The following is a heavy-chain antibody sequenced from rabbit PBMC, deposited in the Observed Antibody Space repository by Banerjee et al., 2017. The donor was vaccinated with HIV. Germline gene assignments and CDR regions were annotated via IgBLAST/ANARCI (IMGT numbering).Heavy chain of an antibody. CDR2: IYTGSSGST. CDR1: GFSFSGYW. J-gene: IGHJ4*01. D-gene: IGHD6-1*01. CDR3: ARAAYGVGYYFNL. V-gene: IGHV1S45*01. Sequence: QEQLEESGGDLVQPEGSLTLTCTASGFSFSGYWICWVRQAPGKGLEWIACIYTGSSGSTYYASWAKGRFTISKTSSTTVTLQMTSLTAADTATYFCARAAYGVGYYFNLWGPGTLVTVS.